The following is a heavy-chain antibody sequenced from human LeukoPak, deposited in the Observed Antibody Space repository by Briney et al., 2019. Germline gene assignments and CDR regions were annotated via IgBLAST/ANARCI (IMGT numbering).Heavy chain of an antibody. Sequence: GGSLRLSCAASGFTFSSYAMSWVSQAPGKGLEWVSGISAGGGTTYYADSVKGRLTIPRDNFKKTLYLQMNSLTAEDTAVYYCAKVISGTYDILTGRRIHPFDYWGQGALVTVSS. CDR3: AKVISGTYDILTGRRIHPFDY. CDR2: ISAGGGTT. D-gene: IGHD3-9*01. V-gene: IGHV3-23*01. J-gene: IGHJ4*02. CDR1: GFTFSSYA.